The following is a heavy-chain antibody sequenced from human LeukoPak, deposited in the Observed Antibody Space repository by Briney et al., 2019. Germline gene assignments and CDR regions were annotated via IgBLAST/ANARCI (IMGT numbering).Heavy chain of an antibody. J-gene: IGHJ4*02. CDR1: GFTFSSYW. V-gene: IGHV3-7*01. D-gene: IGHD6-19*01. CDR3: ARDQPEIAVAGVFDY. Sequence: PGGSLRLSCAASGFTFSSYWMSWVRQAPGKGLEWVANIKQDGSENYYVDSVKGRFTISRDNAKNSLYLQMNSLRAEDTAVYYCARDQPEIAVAGVFDYWGQGTLVTVSS. CDR2: IKQDGSEN.